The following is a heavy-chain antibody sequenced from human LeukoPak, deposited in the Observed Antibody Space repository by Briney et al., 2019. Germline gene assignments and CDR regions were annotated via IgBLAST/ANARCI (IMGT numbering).Heavy chain of an antibody. D-gene: IGHD5-24*01. V-gene: IGHV4-30-2*01. J-gene: IGHJ4*02. Sequence: SETLSLTCAVSGGSISSGGYSWSWIRQPPGKGLEWIGYIYHSGSTYYNPSLKSRATISVDRSKNQFSLKLSSVTAADTAVYYCASSEMATMGFDYWGQGTLVTVSS. CDR2: IYHSGST. CDR3: ASSEMATMGFDY. CDR1: GGSISSGGYS.